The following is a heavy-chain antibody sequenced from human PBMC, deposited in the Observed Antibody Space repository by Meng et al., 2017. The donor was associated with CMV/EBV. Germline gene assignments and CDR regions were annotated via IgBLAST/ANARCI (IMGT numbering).Heavy chain of an antibody. J-gene: IGHJ5*02. V-gene: IGHV1-18*01. CDR3: ARLDVVVPAAMYWFGP. D-gene: IGHD2-2*01. CDR2: ISAYNGNT. CDR1: GYTFTSYG. Sequence: ASVKVSCKASGYTFTSYGISWVRQAPGQGLEWMGWISAYNGNTNYAQKLQGRVTMTTDTSTSTAYMELRSLRSDATAVYYCARLDVVVPAAMYWFGPWGQGTLVTVSS.